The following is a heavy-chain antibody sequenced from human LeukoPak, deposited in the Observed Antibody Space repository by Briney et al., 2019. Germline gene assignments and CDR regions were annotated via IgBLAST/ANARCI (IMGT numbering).Heavy chain of an antibody. CDR1: GGSISSISYY. CDR3: ARYSHTWRGYYDYYMDV. V-gene: IGHV4-39*07. D-gene: IGHD1-1*01. Sequence: SETLSLTCTVSGGSISSISYYWAWIRQPPGKGLEWIGSIYYSGSTYYNPSLKSRVTISVDTSKNQFSLKLSSVTAADTAVYYCARYSHTWRGYYDYYMDVWGKGTTVTISS. CDR2: IYYSGST. J-gene: IGHJ6*03.